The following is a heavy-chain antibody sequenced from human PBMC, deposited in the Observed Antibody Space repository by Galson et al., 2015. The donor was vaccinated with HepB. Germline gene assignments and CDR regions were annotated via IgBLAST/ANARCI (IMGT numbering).Heavy chain of an antibody. D-gene: IGHD3-10*01. CDR3: ARGFRGGYYGSGSYFDY. J-gene: IGHJ4*02. V-gene: IGHV3-33*08. Sequence: SLRLSCAASGFTFSSYGMHWVRQAPGKGLEWVAVIWYDGSNKYYADSVKGRFTISRDNSKNTLYLQMNSLRAEGTAVYYCARGFRGGYYGSGSYFDYWGQGTLVTVSS. CDR1: GFTFSSYG. CDR2: IWYDGSNK.